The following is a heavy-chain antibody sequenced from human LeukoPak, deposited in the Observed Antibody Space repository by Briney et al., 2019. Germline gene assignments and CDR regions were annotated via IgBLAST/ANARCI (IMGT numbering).Heavy chain of an antibody. Sequence: GGSLRLSCAASGFSFNYVWMNWVRQAPGKGPEWVGRIRTKIDGETTDYAAPVKGRFTISRDDSKTTLYLQMNSLKTEDSAVYYCTTERNWELLRPYGMDIWGQGTTVTVSS. CDR2: IRTKIDGETT. CDR1: GFSFNYVW. J-gene: IGHJ6*02. V-gene: IGHV3-15*01. D-gene: IGHD1-26*01. CDR3: TTERNWELLRPYGMDI.